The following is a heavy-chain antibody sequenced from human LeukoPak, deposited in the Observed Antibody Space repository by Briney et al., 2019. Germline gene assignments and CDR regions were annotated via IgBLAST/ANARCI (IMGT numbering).Heavy chain of an antibody. D-gene: IGHD3-10*01. CDR1: GFTFSSYA. CDR3: AGALLWFGESYHSDY. J-gene: IGHJ4*02. Sequence: PGGSLRLSCAASGFTFSSYAMSWVRQAPGKGLEWVSAISGSGGSTYYADSVKGRFTISRDNAKNSLYLQMNSLRAEDTAVLYCAGALLWFGESYHSDYWGQGTLVTVSS. CDR2: ISGSGGST. V-gene: IGHV3-23*01.